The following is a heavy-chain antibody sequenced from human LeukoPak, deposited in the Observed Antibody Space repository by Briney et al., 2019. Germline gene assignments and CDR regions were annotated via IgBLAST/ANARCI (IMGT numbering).Heavy chain of an antibody. CDR1: XXSIXXXX. CDR3: AREASLRGIHXXXYFDY. Sequence: SLTCXVSXXSIXXXXXXWXXXXXGXXXXWXXXXXYSGSTNYNPSLKSRVTISVDTSKNQFSLKLSSVTAADTAVYYCAREASLRGIHXXXYFDYWGQXXXVTXX. V-gene: IGHV4-59*01. CDR2: XXYSGST. D-gene: IGHD3-10*01. J-gene: IGHJ4*02.